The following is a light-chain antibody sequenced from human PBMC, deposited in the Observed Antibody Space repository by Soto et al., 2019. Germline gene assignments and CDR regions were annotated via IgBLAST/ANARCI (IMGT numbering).Light chain of an antibody. J-gene: IGLJ3*02. CDR3: QTWGTGIRV. V-gene: IGLV4-69*01. CDR2: VNSDGSH. CDR1: SGHSSYA. Sequence: QSVLTQSPSASASLGASVKLTCTLSSGHSSYAIAWHQQQPEEGPRYLRKVNSDGSHTKGDGIPDRFSGSSSGAERYLIISSLQSEDEADYYCQTWGTGIRVFGGGTKVTVL.